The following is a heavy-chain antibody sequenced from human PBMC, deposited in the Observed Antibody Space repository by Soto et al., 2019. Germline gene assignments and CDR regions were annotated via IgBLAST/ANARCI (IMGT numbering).Heavy chain of an antibody. Sequence: ASVKVSCKASGYTFTSYYMHWVRQAPGQGLEWMGIINPSGGSTSYAQKFQGWVTMTRDTSISTAYMELSRLRSDDTAVYYCARDLGITGTTPYYYGMDVWGQGTTVTVSS. CDR1: GYTFTSYY. CDR3: ARDLGITGTTPYYYGMDV. J-gene: IGHJ6*02. CDR2: INPSGGST. D-gene: IGHD1-20*01. V-gene: IGHV1-46*01.